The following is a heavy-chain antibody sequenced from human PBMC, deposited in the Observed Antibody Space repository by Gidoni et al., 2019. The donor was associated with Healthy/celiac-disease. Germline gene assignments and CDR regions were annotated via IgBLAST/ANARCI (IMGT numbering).Heavy chain of an antibody. Sequence: QVQLVASGGGLVKPGGSLRLSCAASGFTFSDYYMSWIRQAPGKGLEWVSYISSSGSTIYYADSVKGRFTISRDNAKNSLYLQMNSLRAEDTAVYYCARDLEGGYCTNGVCYGAFDIWGQGTMVTVSS. CDR2: ISSSGSTI. CDR1: GFTFSDYY. J-gene: IGHJ3*02. CDR3: ARDLEGGYCTNGVCYGAFDI. D-gene: IGHD2-8*01. V-gene: IGHV3-11*01.